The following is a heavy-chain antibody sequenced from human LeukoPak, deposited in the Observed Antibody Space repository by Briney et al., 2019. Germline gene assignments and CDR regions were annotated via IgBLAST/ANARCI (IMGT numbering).Heavy chain of an antibody. CDR1: GFTFSIFG. J-gene: IGHJ3*02. CDR3: ESPRYFAEGGGFDI. D-gene: IGHD3-9*01. CDR2: IKQDGSEK. V-gene: IGHV3-7*01. Sequence: GGSLRLSCAASGFTFSIFGMRWVRQAPGKGLEWVANIKQDGSEKYYVDSVKGRFTISRDNAKTSLNLQMTRLRAEDTAVYYCESPRYFAEGGGFDIWGQGTLVTVSS.